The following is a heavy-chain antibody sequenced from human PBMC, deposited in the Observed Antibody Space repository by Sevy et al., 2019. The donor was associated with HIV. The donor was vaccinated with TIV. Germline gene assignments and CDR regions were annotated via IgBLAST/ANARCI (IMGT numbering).Heavy chain of an antibody. CDR1: GFTFSSYW. D-gene: IGHD3-3*01. Sequence: GGSLRLSCAASGFTFSSYWMSWVRQAPGKGLEWVANIKQDGSEKYNVDSVKGRFTISRDNAKNSLYLQMNGLRAEDTAVYYCARDVGEGGDYYGMDVWGQGTTVTVSS. CDR3: ARDVGEGGDYYGMDV. V-gene: IGHV3-7*01. J-gene: IGHJ6*02. CDR2: IKQDGSEK.